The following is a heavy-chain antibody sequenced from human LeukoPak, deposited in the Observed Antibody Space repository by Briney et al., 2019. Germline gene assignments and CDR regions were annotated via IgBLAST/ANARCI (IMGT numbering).Heavy chain of an antibody. CDR1: GFTFRRYW. CDR3: AREGMEKRRVLLHVSYTYYGLDV. D-gene: IGHD3-16*01. J-gene: IGHJ6*02. V-gene: IGHV3-7*01. Sequence: PGGSLRLSCAASGFTFRRYWMSWVRQAPGKGLEWVANIKHDGSEDDYVDSVKGRFTISRDNAENSLYLQLNSLRAEDTAVYYCAREGMEKRRVLLHVSYTYYGLDVWGQGTTDTVSS. CDR2: IKHDGSED.